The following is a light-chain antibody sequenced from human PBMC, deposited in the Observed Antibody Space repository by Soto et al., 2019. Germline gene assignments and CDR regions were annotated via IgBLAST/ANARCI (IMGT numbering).Light chain of an antibody. CDR2: EVN. CDR3: CSYAGSSTLYV. V-gene: IGLV2-23*02. CDR1: SSDIGTYNL. J-gene: IGLJ1*01. Sequence: QSALTQPASVSGSPGQSITISCTGTSSDIGTYNLVSWYQQHPGKAPKLMIYEVNKRPSGVSDRFSGSKSGNTASLTISGLQAEDEADDYYCSYAGSSTLYVFGTGTKLTVL.